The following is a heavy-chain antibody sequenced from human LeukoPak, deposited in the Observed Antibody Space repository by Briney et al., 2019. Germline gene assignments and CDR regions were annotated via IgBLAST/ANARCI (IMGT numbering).Heavy chain of an antibody. Sequence: ASVKVSCKASGYTFTSYAMHWVRQAPGQRLEWMGWINAGNGNTKYSQEFQGRVTITRDTSASTAYMELSSLRSEDMAVYYYAKDSGDQQLDGYYYYYYMDVWGKGTTVTVSS. D-gene: IGHD6-6*01. CDR3: AKDSGDQQLDGYYYYYYMDV. CDR1: GYTFTSYA. V-gene: IGHV1-3*03. CDR2: INAGNGNT. J-gene: IGHJ6*03.